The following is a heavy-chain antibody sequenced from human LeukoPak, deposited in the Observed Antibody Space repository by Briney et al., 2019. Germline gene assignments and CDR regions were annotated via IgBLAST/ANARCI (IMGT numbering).Heavy chain of an antibody. CDR3: ARLTADGRLYFVD. V-gene: IGHV3-53*01. CDR2: LYNTGNT. D-gene: IGHD6-13*01. Sequence: GGSLRLSCAASGFTVNSNYLSWVRQAPGKGLEWVSTLYNTGNTYYANSVKGRCSISRDNSKNTLFLQMNSLRAEDTAVYYCARLTADGRLYFVDWGPGTLVTVSS. CDR1: GFTVNSNY. J-gene: IGHJ4*02.